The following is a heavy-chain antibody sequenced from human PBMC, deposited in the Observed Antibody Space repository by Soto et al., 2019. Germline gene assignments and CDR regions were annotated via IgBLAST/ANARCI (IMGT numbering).Heavy chain of an antibody. CDR3: TRDMFPEPAAPRGRFDP. Sequence: SETLSLTCTVSGGSISSGDYYWSWIRHPPGKGLEWIGYIHYSGSTYYNPSLKSRVTISVDTSKNQFSLKVNSVTAADTAVYYCTRDMFPEPAAPRGRFDPWGQGTLVTVSS. J-gene: IGHJ5*02. D-gene: IGHD2-2*01. CDR1: GGSISSGDYY. V-gene: IGHV4-61*08. CDR2: IHYSGST.